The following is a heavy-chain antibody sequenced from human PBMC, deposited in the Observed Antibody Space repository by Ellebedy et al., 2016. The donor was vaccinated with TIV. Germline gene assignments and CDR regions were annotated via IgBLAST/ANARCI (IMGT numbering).Heavy chain of an antibody. CDR1: GGSISSYY. Sequence: MPSETLSLTCTVSGGSISSYYWSRIRQPPGKGLEWIGYIYYSGSTSYNPSLKSRVTISVDMSKNQFSLRLSSVTAADTAVYYCAGDYGAYFDYWGQGTLVTVSS. CDR2: IYYSGST. CDR3: AGDYGAYFDY. J-gene: IGHJ4*02. V-gene: IGHV4-59*08. D-gene: IGHD4-17*01.